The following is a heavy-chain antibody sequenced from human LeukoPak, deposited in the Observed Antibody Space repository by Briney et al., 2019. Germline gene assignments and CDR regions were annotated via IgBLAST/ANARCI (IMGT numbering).Heavy chain of an antibody. Sequence: SETLSLTCTVSGYSISSGYYWGWIRQPPGKGLEWIGSIYHSGSTYYNPSLKSRVTISVDTSKNQFSLKLSSVTAADTAVYYCARAQRRFPLSDYWGRGTLVTVSS. CDR1: GYSISSGYY. V-gene: IGHV4-38-2*02. CDR3: ARAQRRFPLSDY. J-gene: IGHJ4*02. D-gene: IGHD6-25*01. CDR2: IYHSGST.